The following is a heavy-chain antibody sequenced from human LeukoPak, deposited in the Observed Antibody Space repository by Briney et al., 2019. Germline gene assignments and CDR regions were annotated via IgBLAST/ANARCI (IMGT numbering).Heavy chain of an antibody. Sequence: GGSLRLSCAASGNYWMHWVRQVLGKGLVWVSHINSDGSWTSYADSVKGRFTISKDNAKNTVYLQMNSLRAEDTAVYYCVSFYETYWGRGTLVTVSS. CDR3: VSFYETY. D-gene: IGHD2/OR15-2a*01. V-gene: IGHV3-74*01. CDR2: INSDGSWT. J-gene: IGHJ4*02. CDR1: GNYW.